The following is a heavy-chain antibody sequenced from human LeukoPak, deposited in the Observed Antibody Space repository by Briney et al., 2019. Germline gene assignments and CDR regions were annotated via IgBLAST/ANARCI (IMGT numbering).Heavy chain of an antibody. J-gene: IGHJ4*02. CDR2: IVPIFGTA. V-gene: IGHV1-69*13. CDR1: GGTFSSYA. D-gene: IGHD3-22*01. CDR3: ASSYYDSSGYYYFDY. Sequence: SVKVSCKASGGTFSSYAISWVRQAPGQGLEWMGGIVPIFGTANYAQKFQGRVTITADESTSTAYMELSSLRSEDTAVYYCASSYYDSSGYYYFDYWGQGTLVTVSS.